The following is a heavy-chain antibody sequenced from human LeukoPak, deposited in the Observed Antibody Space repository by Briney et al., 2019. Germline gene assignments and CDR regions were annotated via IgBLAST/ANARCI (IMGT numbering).Heavy chain of an antibody. J-gene: IGHJ6*03. D-gene: IGHD6-19*01. Sequence: VASVKVSCKASGGTFSSYAISWVRQAPGQGLEWMGRIIPIFGTANYAQKFQGRVTITTDESTSTAYMELSSLRSEDTAVYYCASRIAVAGTEPVGYYYMDVWGKGTTVTVSS. CDR1: GGTFSSYA. CDR3: ASRIAVAGTEPVGYYYMDV. CDR2: IIPIFGTA. V-gene: IGHV1-69*05.